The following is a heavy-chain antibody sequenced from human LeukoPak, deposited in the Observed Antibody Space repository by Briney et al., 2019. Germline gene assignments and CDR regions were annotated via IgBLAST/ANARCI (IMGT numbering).Heavy chain of an antibody. V-gene: IGHV3-23*01. D-gene: IGHD3-22*01. Sequence: GGSLRLSCAASGFTFRSFAMSWVRQAPGKGLEWVSAIGGSGGRTYYADSVKGRFTISRDNSKNTLYLQMSSLRAEDTAVYYCAKEFDSSGYFDYWGQGTLVTVSS. J-gene: IGHJ4*02. CDR2: IGGSGGRT. CDR3: AKEFDSSGYFDY. CDR1: GFTFRSFA.